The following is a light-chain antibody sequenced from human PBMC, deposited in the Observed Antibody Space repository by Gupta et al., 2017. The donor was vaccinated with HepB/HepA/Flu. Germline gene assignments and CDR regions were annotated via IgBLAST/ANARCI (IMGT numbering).Light chain of an antibody. V-gene: IGKV4-1*01. CDR1: QSLMYSSKSKNY. J-gene: IGKJ1*01. CDR3: QQYDSSPWT. Sequence: DIVITQSPDSLTVPLGERATINCKSSQSLMYSSKSKNYLAWYQQKSGQPPKLLIYWASTRESGVPDRFSGSGSGTDFTLTISSLQAEDVAVYFCQQYDSSPWTFGQGTKVEIK. CDR2: WAS.